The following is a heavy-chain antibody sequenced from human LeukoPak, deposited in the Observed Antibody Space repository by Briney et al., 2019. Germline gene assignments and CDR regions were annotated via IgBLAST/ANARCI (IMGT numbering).Heavy chain of an antibody. CDR3: ARGKPEMVRGVITNYYYYMDV. Sequence: SETLSLTCAVYGGSFSGYYWSWIRQPPGKGLEWIGEINHSGSTNYNPSLKSRVTISVDTSKNQFSLKLSSVTAADTAVYYCARGKPEMVRGVITNYYYYMDVWGKGTTVTVSS. J-gene: IGHJ6*03. CDR2: INHSGST. V-gene: IGHV4-34*01. D-gene: IGHD3-10*01. CDR1: GGSFSGYY.